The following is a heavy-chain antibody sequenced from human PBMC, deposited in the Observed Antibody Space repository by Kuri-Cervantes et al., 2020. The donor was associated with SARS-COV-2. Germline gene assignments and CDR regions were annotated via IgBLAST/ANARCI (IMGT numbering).Heavy chain of an antibody. J-gene: IGHJ4*02. V-gene: IGHV4-39*01. D-gene: IGHD3-10*01. CDR1: GGSIRSGSYY. CDR2: VYDSGST. CDR3: TGLTWIVLWFRHGYFDY. Sequence: SETLSLTCTVSGGSIRSGSYYWGWIRQPPGKGLEWIGNVYDSGSTYYNPSLKSRVTISVDTSKNQFSVKLTSVTAADTAVYYCTGLTWIVLWFRHGYFDYWGQGTLVTVSS.